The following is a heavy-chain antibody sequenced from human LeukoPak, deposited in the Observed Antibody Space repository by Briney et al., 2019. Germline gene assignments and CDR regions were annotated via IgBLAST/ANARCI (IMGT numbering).Heavy chain of an antibody. J-gene: IGHJ4*02. D-gene: IGHD7-27*01. CDR3: ARHWGFDY. CDR2: VSNDGRNI. V-gene: IGHV3-30*04. CDR1: GFTFTNYA. Sequence: PGNSLRLSCAPSGFTFTNYAMHWVRQAPGKGLEWVTTVSNDGRNIFYTDSVKGQFTITRDNSKDTLYLQMNSLRIEDTALYYCARHWGFDYWGQGALVTVSS.